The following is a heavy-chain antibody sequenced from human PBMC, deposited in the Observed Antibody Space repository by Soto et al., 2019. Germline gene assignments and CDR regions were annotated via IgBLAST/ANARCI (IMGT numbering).Heavy chain of an antibody. CDR2: INHSGST. V-gene: IGHV4-34*01. Sequence: SETLSLTCAVYGGSFSGYYWSWIRQPPGKGLEWIGEINHSGSTNYNPSLKSRVTISVDTSKNQFSLKLSSVTAADTAVYYCARGRGYCSSTSCYPNYYYYYGMDVWGQGTTVTVSS. CDR3: ARGRGYCSSTSCYPNYYYYYGMDV. CDR1: GGSFSGYY. J-gene: IGHJ6*02. D-gene: IGHD2-2*01.